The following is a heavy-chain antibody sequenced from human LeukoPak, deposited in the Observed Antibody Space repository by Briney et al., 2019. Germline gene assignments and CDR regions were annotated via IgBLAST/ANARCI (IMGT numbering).Heavy chain of an antibody. V-gene: IGHV1-18*01. Sequence: ASVKVSCKASGYTFTSYGISWVRQAPGQGLEWMGWISAYIGNTNYAQKLQGRVTMTTDTSTSTAYMELRSLRSDDTAVYYCARDPTLGHYYDSSGFDYWGQGTLVTVSS. D-gene: IGHD3-22*01. J-gene: IGHJ4*02. CDR1: GYTFTSYG. CDR3: ARDPTLGHYYDSSGFDY. CDR2: ISAYIGNT.